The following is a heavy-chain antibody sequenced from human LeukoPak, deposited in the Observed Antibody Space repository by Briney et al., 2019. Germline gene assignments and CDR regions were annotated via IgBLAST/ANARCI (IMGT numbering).Heavy chain of an antibody. CDR1: GYTFTSYG. J-gene: IGHJ3*01. CDR3: ARSRDSSGWPDAFDL. D-gene: IGHD6-19*01. V-gene: IGHV1-18*01. CDR2: ISAYNGNT. Sequence: GASVKVSCKASGYTFTSYGISWVRQAPGQGLEWMGWISAYNGNTNYAQKLQGRVTMTTDTSTSTAYMELRSLRSDDTAVYYCARSRDSSGWPDAFDLWGQGTMVTVSS.